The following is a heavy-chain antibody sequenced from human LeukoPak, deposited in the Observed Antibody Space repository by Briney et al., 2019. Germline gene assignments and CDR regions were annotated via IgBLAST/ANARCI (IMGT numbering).Heavy chain of an antibody. CDR3: ARAWGQLELRT. D-gene: IGHD1-7*01. J-gene: IGHJ5*02. Sequence: SETLSLTCTVSGGSISSYYWSWIRQPPGKGLEWIGYIYYSGSTNYNPSLKSRVTISVDRSKNQFSLKLSSVTAADTAVYYCARAWGQLELRTWGQGTLVTVSS. CDR2: IYYSGST. CDR1: GGSISSYY. V-gene: IGHV4-59*12.